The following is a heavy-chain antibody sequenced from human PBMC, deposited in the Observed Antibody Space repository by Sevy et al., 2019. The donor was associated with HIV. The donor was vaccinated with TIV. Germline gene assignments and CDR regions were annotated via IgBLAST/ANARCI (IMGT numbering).Heavy chain of an antibody. CDR1: GFIFSDYY. CDR2: ISSTSGSDI. Sequence: GGSLRLSCAASGFIFSDYYMNWIRRAPGKGLEWVSYISSTSGSDIYYADYVKGRFTISRDNAKNSLYLQMNSLRAEDTAVYYSAREAIVSPDAFDIWGQGTMVTVSS. J-gene: IGHJ3*02. D-gene: IGHD2-15*01. V-gene: IGHV3-11*01. CDR3: AREAIVSPDAFDI.